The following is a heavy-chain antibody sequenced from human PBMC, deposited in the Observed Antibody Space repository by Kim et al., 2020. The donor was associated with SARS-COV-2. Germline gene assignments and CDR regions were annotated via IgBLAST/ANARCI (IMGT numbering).Heavy chain of an antibody. D-gene: IGHD1-26*01. Sequence: SETLSLTCAVYGGSFSGYYWSWIRQPPGKGLEWIGEINHSGSTNYNPSLKSRVTISVDTSKNQFSLKLSSVTAADTAVYYCASEGGSYYPWYYYGMDVWGQGTTVTVSS. V-gene: IGHV4-34*01. CDR3: ASEGGSYYPWYYYGMDV. CDR2: INHSGST. CDR1: GGSFSGYY. J-gene: IGHJ6*02.